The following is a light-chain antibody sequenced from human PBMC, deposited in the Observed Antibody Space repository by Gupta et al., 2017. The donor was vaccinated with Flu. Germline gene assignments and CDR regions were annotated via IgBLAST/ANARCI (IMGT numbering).Light chain of an antibody. V-gene: IGKV4-1*01. Sequence: DIVMTQSPDSLAVSLGERDTINCKSSQSVLYSSNNKNYLAWYQQQPGQPPKLLIYWASTRESGVPDRFSGSGSGTDFTLTISSLQAEDVAVYYCQQYYSTPFTFGPETKVEIK. CDR2: WAS. J-gene: IGKJ3*01. CDR3: QQYYSTPFT. CDR1: QSVLYSSNNKNY.